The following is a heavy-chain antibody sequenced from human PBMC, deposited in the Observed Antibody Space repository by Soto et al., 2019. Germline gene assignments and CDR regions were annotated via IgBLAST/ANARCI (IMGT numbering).Heavy chain of an antibody. CDR2: MSPDSGNT. J-gene: IGHJ4*02. V-gene: IGHV1-8*02. CDR1: GYTFTDYD. CDR3: EVTTGY. D-gene: IGHD1-1*01. Sequence: QVQVVQSRAEVKKPGASVRVSCKTSGYTFTDYDINWVRQAAGQGLEYMGWMSPDSGNTGYSQQFQGRVTMTSNTSTSPAYMELSSLTSEDTAVYYCEVTTGYWGQGTMVTVSS.